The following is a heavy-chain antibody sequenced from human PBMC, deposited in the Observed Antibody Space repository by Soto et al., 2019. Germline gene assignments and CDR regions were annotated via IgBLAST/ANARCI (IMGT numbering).Heavy chain of an antibody. D-gene: IGHD4-17*01. CDR3: ARQADYGGNSLLDWFDP. J-gene: IGHJ5*02. V-gene: IGHV4-39*01. CDR1: GGSISSSSYY. CDR2: IYYSGST. Sequence: QLLESGPGLVKPSETLSLTCTVSGGSISSSSYYWGWIRQPPGKGLEWIGSIYYSGSTYYNPSLKSRVTISVDTSKNQFSLKLSSVTAADTAVYYCARQADYGGNSLLDWFDPWGQGTLVTVSS.